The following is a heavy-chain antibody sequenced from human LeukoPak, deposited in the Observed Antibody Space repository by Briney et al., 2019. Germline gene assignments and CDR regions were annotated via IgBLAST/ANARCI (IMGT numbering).Heavy chain of an antibody. CDR2: ISAYNGNT. Sequence: EASVKVSCKASGYTFTSYGISWVRQAPGQGLEWMGWISAYNGNTNYARKLQGRVTMTTDTSTSTAYMELRSLRSDDTAVYYCARDLDDYVWGSPSGQTNFDYWGQGTLVTVSS. J-gene: IGHJ4*02. CDR3: ARDLDDYVWGSPSGQTNFDY. V-gene: IGHV1-18*01. D-gene: IGHD3-16*01. CDR1: GYTFTSYG.